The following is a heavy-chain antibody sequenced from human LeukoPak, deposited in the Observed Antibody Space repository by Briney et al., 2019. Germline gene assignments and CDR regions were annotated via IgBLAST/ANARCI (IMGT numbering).Heavy chain of an antibody. Sequence: PSETLSLTCTVSGGSISSYYWSWIRQPPGKGLEWIGYIYYSGSTNYNPSLKSRVTISVDTSKNQFSLKLSSVTAADTAVYYCARHANCDYVWGSYRQGYYFDYWGQGTLVTVSS. D-gene: IGHD3-16*02. CDR2: IYYSGST. CDR1: GGSISSYY. J-gene: IGHJ4*02. V-gene: IGHV4-59*08. CDR3: ARHANCDYVWGSYRQGYYFDY.